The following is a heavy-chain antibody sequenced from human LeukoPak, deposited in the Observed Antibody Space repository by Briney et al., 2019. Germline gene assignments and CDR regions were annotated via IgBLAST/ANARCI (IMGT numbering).Heavy chain of an antibody. CDR3: ARQMTTTRLLDS. D-gene: IGHD1-1*01. CDR2: IGSDGKKQ. Sequence: PGGSPRLSCVASGFMFSGHVFHWVRQSPDKSLEWVGLIGSDGKKQYYADSVQGRFTISRDNSKKTLFLQMNTLRTDDTALYFCARQMTTTRLLDSWGQGTLVTVSS. V-gene: IGHV3-30*03. J-gene: IGHJ4*02. CDR1: GFMFSGHV.